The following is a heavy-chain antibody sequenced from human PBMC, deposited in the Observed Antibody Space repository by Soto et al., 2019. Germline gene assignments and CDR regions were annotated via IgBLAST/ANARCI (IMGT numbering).Heavy chain of an antibody. J-gene: IGHJ4*02. Sequence: ASVKVSCKASGGTFSSYAISWVRQAPGQGLEWVGGIIPIFGTANYAQKFQGRVTITADESTSTAYMELSSLRSEDTAVYYCAREGYSSSWSYFDYWGQGTLVTVSS. CDR2: IIPIFGTA. V-gene: IGHV1-69*13. CDR3: AREGYSSSWSYFDY. CDR1: GGTFSSYA. D-gene: IGHD6-13*01.